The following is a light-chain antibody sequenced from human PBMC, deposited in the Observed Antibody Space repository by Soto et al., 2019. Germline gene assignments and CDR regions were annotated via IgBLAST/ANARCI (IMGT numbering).Light chain of an antibody. Sequence: QSVLTQPPSASGTPGQRVTISCAGSSSNTEPNTLNWYKQLPGMSPKLLIHSDNQRPSGVPDRFSGSKSGTSASLAISGLQPEDEADYYCAAWYDSLNGLNKVFGVG. CDR2: SDN. J-gene: IGLJ3*02. CDR1: SSNTEPNT. CDR3: AAWYDSLNGLNKV. V-gene: IGLV1-44*01.